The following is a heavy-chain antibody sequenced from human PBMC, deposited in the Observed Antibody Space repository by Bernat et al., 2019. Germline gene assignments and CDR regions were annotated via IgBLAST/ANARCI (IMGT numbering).Heavy chain of an antibody. CDR2: ISYDGSNS. Sequence: QVQLVESGGGVVQPGSSLRLSCAASGYTFINYIMHWVRQAPGKGLEWVALISYDGSNSYYADSVKGRFTISRDNSKNTLYLQMNSLRAEDTAVYYCVRDRGSSWYYFDYWGQGTLVTVSS. CDR1: GYTFINYI. CDR3: VRDRGSSWYYFDY. V-gene: IGHV3-30-3*01. D-gene: IGHD6-13*01. J-gene: IGHJ4*02.